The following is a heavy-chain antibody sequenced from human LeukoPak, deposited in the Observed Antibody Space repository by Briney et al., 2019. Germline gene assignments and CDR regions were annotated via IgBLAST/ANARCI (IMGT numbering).Heavy chain of an antibody. CDR1: GGSISSYY. J-gene: IGHJ4*02. CDR3: ARKISYISVFDY. D-gene: IGHD2-15*01. Sequence: SETLSLTCTVSGGSISSYYWSWIRQPPGQGLEWIGYISDGGSTNYNPFLKSRVTISGDTPGNQVSLKLSSVTAADTAVYYCARKISYISVFDYWGQGTLVTVSS. V-gene: IGHV4-59*01. CDR2: ISDGGST.